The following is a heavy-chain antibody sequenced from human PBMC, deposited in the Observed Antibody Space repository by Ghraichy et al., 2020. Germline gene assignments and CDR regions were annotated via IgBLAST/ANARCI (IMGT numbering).Heavy chain of an antibody. CDR1: GFTFSSYA. D-gene: IGHD6-6*01. CDR3: AKGGSAVYYYGMDV. J-gene: IGHJ6*02. V-gene: IGHV3-23*01. Sequence: ESLNISCEASGFTFSSYAMNWVRQAPGKGLEWVSVVDTGGDDTYYADSVQGRFTISRDNSKKTLHLELNSLRAEDTAVYYCAKGGSAVYYYGMDVWGQGTTVTVSS. CDR2: VDTGGDDT.